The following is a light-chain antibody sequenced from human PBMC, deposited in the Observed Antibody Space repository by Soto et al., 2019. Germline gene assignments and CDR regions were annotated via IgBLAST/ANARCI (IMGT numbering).Light chain of an antibody. Sequence: DIQMTQSPPSLSASVGDRGTITCRTSQRISTYLNWYQQKPGKAPKLLIHSASSLESGVPSRFSGSGSGTDFTLTISSLQPEDSATYYCQQSYSTPYTFGQGTKLEIK. J-gene: IGKJ2*01. CDR1: QRISTY. CDR3: QQSYSTPYT. CDR2: SAS. V-gene: IGKV1-39*01.